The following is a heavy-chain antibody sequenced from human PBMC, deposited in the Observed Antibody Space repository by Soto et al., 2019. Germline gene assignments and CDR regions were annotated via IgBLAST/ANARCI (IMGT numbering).Heavy chain of an antibody. Sequence: QVQLVESGGGLVKPGGSLRLSCATSGFTFSDYYMSWIRQAPGKGLEWVSYISSDSSTRYYADSVKGRFTMSRDNARKSVYLQMNSLRGEATAVYYCVRDPMTTRGYYYGLDVWGQGATVIVSS. V-gene: IGHV3-11*01. CDR1: GFTFSDYY. CDR2: ISSDSSTR. J-gene: IGHJ6*02. CDR3: VRDPMTTRGYYYGLDV. D-gene: IGHD4-4*01.